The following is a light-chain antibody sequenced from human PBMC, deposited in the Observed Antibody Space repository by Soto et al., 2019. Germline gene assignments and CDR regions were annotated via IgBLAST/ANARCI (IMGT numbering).Light chain of an antibody. CDR3: QSYDSSLRGVL. V-gene: IGLV1-40*01. J-gene: IGLJ2*01. CDR1: SSNIGAGYD. CDR2: NNN. Sequence: QSVLTQPPSVSGAPGQRVTIPCTGSSSNIGAGYDVHWYQQLPGTAHKLLIFNNNNRPSGVPDRFSGSKSATSASLAITGLQAEDEADYYCQSYDSSLRGVLFGGGTKLTVL.